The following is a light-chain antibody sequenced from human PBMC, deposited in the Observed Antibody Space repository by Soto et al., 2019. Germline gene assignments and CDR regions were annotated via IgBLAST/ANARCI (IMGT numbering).Light chain of an antibody. CDR2: DAS. V-gene: IGKV3-11*01. CDR3: QQRSNWPPLT. Sequence: EIVLTQSPATLSLSPGERATLSRRASQSVSSYLAWYQQKPGQAPRLLIYDASSRAPGIPARFSGSGSGTDFTLTISSLEPEDFAVYYCQQRSNWPPLTFGGGTKVEIK. J-gene: IGKJ4*01. CDR1: QSVSSY.